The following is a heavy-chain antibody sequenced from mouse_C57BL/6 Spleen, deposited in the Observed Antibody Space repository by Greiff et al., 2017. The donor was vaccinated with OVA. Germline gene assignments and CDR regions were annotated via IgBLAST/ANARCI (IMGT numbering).Heavy chain of an antibody. CDR2: IDPSDSET. CDR3: ASTGGSSQYYCDY. V-gene: IGHV1-52*01. J-gene: IGHJ2*01. CDR1: GYTFTSYW. D-gene: IGHD1-1*01. Sequence: QVQLQQPGAELVRPGSSVKLSCKASGYTFTSYWMHWVKQRPIQGLEWIGNIDPSDSETHYNQKFKDKATLTVDKSSSTAYMQLSSLTSEDSAVYYCASTGGSSQYYCDYWGQGTTLTVSS.